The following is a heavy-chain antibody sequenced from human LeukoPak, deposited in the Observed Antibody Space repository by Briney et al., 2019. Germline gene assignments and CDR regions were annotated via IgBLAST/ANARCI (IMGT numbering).Heavy chain of an antibody. CDR1: GGTFSSYA. CDR3: AREGPIAAADSDYFDY. CDR2: IIPIFGTA. J-gene: IGHJ4*02. V-gene: IGHV1-69*13. D-gene: IGHD6-13*01. Sequence: ASVKVSCKASGGTFSSYAISWVRQAPGRGLEWMGGIIPIFGTANYAQKFQGRVTITADESTSTAYMELSSLRSEDTAVYYCAREGPIAAADSDYFDYWGQGTLVTVSS.